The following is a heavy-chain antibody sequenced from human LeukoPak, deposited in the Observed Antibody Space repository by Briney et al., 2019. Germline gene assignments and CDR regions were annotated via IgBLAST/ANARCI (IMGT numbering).Heavy chain of an antibody. D-gene: IGHD1-7*01. J-gene: IGHJ5*02. Sequence: PSETLSLTCTVSGGSFSSSSYYWGWIRQPPGKGLQWIGSIYYSGSTYYNPSLKSRVTISVDTSKNQFSLKLSSVTAADTAVYYCARAKLELYWFDPWGQGTLVTVSS. CDR3: ARAKLELYWFDP. CDR2: IYYSGST. CDR1: GGSFSSSSYY. V-gene: IGHV4-39*07.